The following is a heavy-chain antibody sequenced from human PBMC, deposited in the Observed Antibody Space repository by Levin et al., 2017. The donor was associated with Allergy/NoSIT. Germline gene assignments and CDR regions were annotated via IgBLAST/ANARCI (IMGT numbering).Heavy chain of an antibody. J-gene: IGHJ4*02. CDR3: ARHFTSDPFDY. V-gene: IGHV4-59*08. Sequence: SQTLSLTCTVSGGSIRNYYWSWIRQPPGKGLEWIGYVYPRGSTDYNPSLKSRVTISVDTSKNYFSLKLSSVTAADTAIYYCARHFTSDPFDYWGQGTLVTVSS. CDR2: VYPRGST. CDR1: GGSIRNYY.